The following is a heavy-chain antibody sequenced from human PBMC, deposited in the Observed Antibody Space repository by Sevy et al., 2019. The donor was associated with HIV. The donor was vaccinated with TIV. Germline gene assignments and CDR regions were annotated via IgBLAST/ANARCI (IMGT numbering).Heavy chain of an antibody. CDR3: AKGWRYNYDSGDYYHDY. V-gene: IGHV3-23*01. CDR1: GFTFSSYA. D-gene: IGHD3-22*01. Sequence: GGSLRLSCAASGFTFSSYAMSWVRQAPGKGLERVSGISGSGSSTYYADSVQGRFTISRDNSKNTLYVQMNSLRAEDTAVYHCAKGWRYNYDSGDYYHDYWSQGALVTVSS. CDR2: ISGSGSST. J-gene: IGHJ4*02.